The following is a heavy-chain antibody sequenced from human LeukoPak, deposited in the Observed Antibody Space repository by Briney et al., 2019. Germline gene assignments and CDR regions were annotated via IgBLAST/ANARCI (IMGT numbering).Heavy chain of an antibody. J-gene: IGHJ6*04. CDR3: AGKADIVVVPPSIYYGMDV. V-gene: IGHV1-69*13. D-gene: IGHD2-2*01. CDR2: IIPIFGTA. Sequence: ASVKVSCKASGGTFSSYAISWVRQAPGQGLEWMGGIIPIFGTANYAQKFQGRVTITADESTSTAYMELSSLRSEDTAVYYCAGKADIVVVPPSIYYGMDVWGKGTTVTVSS. CDR1: GGTFSSYA.